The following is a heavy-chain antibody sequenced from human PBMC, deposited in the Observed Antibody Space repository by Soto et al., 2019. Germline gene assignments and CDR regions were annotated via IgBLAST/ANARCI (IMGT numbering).Heavy chain of an antibody. CDR2: IYYSGST. Sequence: PSETLSLTCAVYGGSISSGGYYWSWIRQHLGKGLEWIGYIYYSGSTYYNPSLKSRVTISVDTSKNQFSLKLSSVTAADTAVYYCVIYDSSGPRGFQHWGQGTLVTVSS. D-gene: IGHD3-22*01. J-gene: IGHJ1*01. V-gene: IGHV4-31*11. CDR3: VIYDSSGPRGFQH. CDR1: GGSISSGGYY.